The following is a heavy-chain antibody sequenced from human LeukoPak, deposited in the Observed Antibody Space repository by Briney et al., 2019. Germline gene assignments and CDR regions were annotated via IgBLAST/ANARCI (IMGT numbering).Heavy chain of an antibody. CDR2: IIPIFDIT. CDR3: ARGAAQYDSSGYQSSPFDY. Sequence: SVKVSCKASGGTFSSYGISWVRQAPGQGLDWMGRIIPIFDITNYAQNFQGRVTITADKSTSTAYMELSSLRSEDMAVYYCARGAAQYDSSGYQSSPFDYWGQGTLVTVSS. CDR1: GGTFSSYG. J-gene: IGHJ4*02. V-gene: IGHV1-69*04. D-gene: IGHD3-22*01.